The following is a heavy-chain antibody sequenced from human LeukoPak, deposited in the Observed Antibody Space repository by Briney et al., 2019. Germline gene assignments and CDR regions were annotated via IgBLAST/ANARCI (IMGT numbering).Heavy chain of an antibody. D-gene: IGHD2-2*01. J-gene: IGHJ6*03. Sequence: ASVKVSCKASGYTFTGSYLHWVRQAPGQGLEWMGWINPNSGATEYAQEFQGRVTMTRDTSISTAYMELSRLRSDDTAVYYCAKANVYQLPYYHYYYMDVWYKGTTVTVSS. CDR3: AKANVYQLPYYHYYYMDV. CDR1: GYTFTGSY. CDR2: INPNSGAT. V-gene: IGHV1-2*02.